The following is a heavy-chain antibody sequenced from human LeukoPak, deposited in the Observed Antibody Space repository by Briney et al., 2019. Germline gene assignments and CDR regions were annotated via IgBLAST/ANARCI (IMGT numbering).Heavy chain of an antibody. Sequence: SVKVSCKASGGTFSSYAINWVRQAPGQGREWMGRIVPIFGTTNYAQNFQGRVTITADESTSTAYMELSSLRSEDMAVYYCTRSRGSASYRDYWGQGTLVTVSS. CDR2: IVPIFGTT. D-gene: IGHD3-10*01. CDR1: GGTFSSYA. V-gene: IGHV1-69*13. CDR3: TRSRGSASYRDY. J-gene: IGHJ4*02.